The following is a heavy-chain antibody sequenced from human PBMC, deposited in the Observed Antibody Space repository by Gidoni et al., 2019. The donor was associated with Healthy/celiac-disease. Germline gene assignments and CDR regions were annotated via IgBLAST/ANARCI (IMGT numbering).Heavy chain of an antibody. J-gene: IGHJ6*02. CDR3: AREWYYYDSSGYYPYGMDV. CDR1: GFTFSSYS. V-gene: IGHV3-48*01. D-gene: IGHD3-22*01. Sequence: EVQLVESGGGLVQPGGSLRLSCAASGFTFSSYSMNWVRQAPGKGLEWVSYISSSSSTIYYADSVKGRFTISRDNAKNSLYLQMNSLRAEDTAVYYCAREWYYYDSSGYYPYGMDVWGQGTTVTVSS. CDR2: ISSSSSTI.